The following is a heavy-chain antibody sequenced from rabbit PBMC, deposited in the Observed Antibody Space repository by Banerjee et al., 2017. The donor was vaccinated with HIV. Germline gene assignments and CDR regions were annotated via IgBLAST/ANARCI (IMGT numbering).Heavy chain of an antibody. Sequence: QQQVEESGGGLVKPGETLTLTCKASGIDFSSNAMCWVRQAPGKRPEWIACIYTGDGSTDYANWVNGRFSISRSISLSTVDLEMTSLTVADTATYFCARDYVGYIGWNFKLWGQGTLVTVS. CDR2: IYTGDGST. V-gene: IGHV1S47*01. D-gene: IGHD7-1*01. CDR1: GIDFSSNA. CDR3: ARDYVGYIGWNFKL. J-gene: IGHJ4*01.